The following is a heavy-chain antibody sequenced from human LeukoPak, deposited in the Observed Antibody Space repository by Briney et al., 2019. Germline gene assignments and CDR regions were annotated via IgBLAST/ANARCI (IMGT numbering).Heavy chain of an antibody. CDR3: ARYRLGYLEY. V-gene: IGHV4-61*02. D-gene: IGHD5-12*01. CDR2: VKPSGGT. CDR1: GDSITSDYFF. J-gene: IGHJ4*02. Sequence: SQTLSLTCTVSGDSITSDYFFWTWIRQPTGKGLEWIGRVKPSGGTDYNPSLTSRVTIAVDTSKTQYSLELSSVTAPDTAVYSCARYRLGYLEYWGQGTLVTVSS.